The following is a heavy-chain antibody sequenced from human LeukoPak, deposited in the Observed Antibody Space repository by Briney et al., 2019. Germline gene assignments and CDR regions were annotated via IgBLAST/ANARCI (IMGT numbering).Heavy chain of an antibody. CDR1: GVSISSSNSY. Sequence: SETLSLTCTVSGVSISSSNSYWGWIRQPPGKGLEWIGEINHSGSTNYNPSLKSRVTMSVDTSKNQFSLKLSSVTAADTAVYYCARDLYGSRDYWGQGTLVTVSS. CDR2: INHSGST. J-gene: IGHJ4*02. V-gene: IGHV4-39*07. D-gene: IGHD3-10*01. CDR3: ARDLYGSRDY.